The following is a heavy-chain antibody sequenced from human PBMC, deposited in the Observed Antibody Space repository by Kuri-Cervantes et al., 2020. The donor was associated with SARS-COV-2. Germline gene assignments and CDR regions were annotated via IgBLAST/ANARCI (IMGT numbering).Heavy chain of an antibody. J-gene: IGHJ6*02. CDR3: ARGAHDYYYYGMDV. V-gene: IGHV3-11*01. CDR2: ISSSGSTI. CDR1: GFTLSDYY. Sequence: GESLKISCAASGFTLSDYYMSWIRQAPGKGLEWVSYISSSGSTIYYADSVKGRFTISRDNAKNSLYLQMNSLRAEDTAVYYCARGAHDYYYYGMDVWGQGTTVTVSS.